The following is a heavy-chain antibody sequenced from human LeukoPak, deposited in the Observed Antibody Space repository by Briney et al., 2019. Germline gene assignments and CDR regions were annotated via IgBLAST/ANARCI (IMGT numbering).Heavy chain of an antibody. CDR3: ARGPYDILTGYSESDY. CDR1: AYTFTSNS. CDR2: ISAYNGNT. V-gene: IGHV1-18*01. J-gene: IGHJ4*02. D-gene: IGHD3-9*01. Sequence: AAVNVSFKSSAYTFTSNSIGWGRQAHGQGLEWMWWISAYNGNTNYAQKLQGRVTMTTDTSTSTAYMELRSLRSDDTAVYYCARGPYDILTGYSESDYWGQGTLVTVSS.